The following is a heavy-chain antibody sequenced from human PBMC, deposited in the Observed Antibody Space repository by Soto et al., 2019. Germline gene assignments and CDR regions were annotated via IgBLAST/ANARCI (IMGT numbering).Heavy chain of an antibody. CDR3: AKDPTPEDTMPCPWFDX. J-gene: IGHJ5*02. CDR2: ISGSGGIT. D-gene: IGHD2-2*01. Sequence: RLSCAASGVTFSSYAMSWFRQAPGKGLEWVSAISGSGGITYYADSLKCRFTISRDNSKNTPYLQMNSLRAEDTAVYYCAKDPTPEDTMPCPWFDXWGQGTMVTVSX. V-gene: IGHV3-23*01. CDR1: GVTFSSYA.